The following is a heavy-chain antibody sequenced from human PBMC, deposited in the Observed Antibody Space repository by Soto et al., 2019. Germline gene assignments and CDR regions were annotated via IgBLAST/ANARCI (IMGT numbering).Heavy chain of an antibody. CDR3: ARQNDFWSGPADV. CDR2: IYPCDSDT. V-gene: IGHV5-51*01. J-gene: IGHJ6*02. CDR1: GYSFTTYW. Sequence: GESLKISGNCSGYSFTTYWIGWVLQMPGKGLDWMGIIYPCDSDTRYSPSFQGQVTISADKSISTAYLQWSSLKASDTAMYYCARQNDFWSGPADVWGQGTTVTV. D-gene: IGHD3-3*01.